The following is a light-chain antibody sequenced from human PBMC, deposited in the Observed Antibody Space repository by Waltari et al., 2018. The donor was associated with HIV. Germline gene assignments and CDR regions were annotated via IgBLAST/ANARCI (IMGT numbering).Light chain of an antibody. Sequence: QAGLTQPPSVSKGLRQTATLTCTGNNNNVGFQGAAWLQQRPGHPPKLLSYRNNNRPSGIPERFSASRSGNTASLTIAGLQPEDEADYYCSAWDSSLNVWMFGGGTKLTVL. CDR1: NNNVGFQG. CDR3: SAWDSSLNVWM. J-gene: IGLJ3*02. V-gene: IGLV10-54*04. CDR2: RNN.